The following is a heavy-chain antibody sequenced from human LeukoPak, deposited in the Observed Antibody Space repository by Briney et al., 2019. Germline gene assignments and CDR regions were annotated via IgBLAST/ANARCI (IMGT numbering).Heavy chain of an antibody. CDR3: ARGLRWQGTFQH. D-gene: IGHD4-23*01. Sequence: SSETLSLTCAVYGVSFSGYYWGWIRQPPGKGLEWIGEINHSGSTNYNPSLKSRVTISVETSKNQFSLKLSSVTAADTAVYYCARGLRWQGTFQHWGQGTLVTVSS. J-gene: IGHJ1*01. CDR2: INHSGST. CDR1: GVSFSGYY. V-gene: IGHV4-34*01.